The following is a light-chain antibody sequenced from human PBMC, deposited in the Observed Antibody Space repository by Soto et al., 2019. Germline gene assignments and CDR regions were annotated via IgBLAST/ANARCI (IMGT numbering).Light chain of an antibody. CDR1: SSNVRRYHL. CDR2: QVS. Sequence: SAVTQPAAVAGSPGQSITISCTGTSSNVRRYHLVAWHPEHSDKHRILMIDQVSKRPSGLSNCFSGSNSANTDSLTTSRLQAEDEADSPCCSYAGSYTKVFGPGTKVPVL. J-gene: IGLJ1*01. V-gene: IGLV2-23*02. CDR3: CSYAGSYTKV.